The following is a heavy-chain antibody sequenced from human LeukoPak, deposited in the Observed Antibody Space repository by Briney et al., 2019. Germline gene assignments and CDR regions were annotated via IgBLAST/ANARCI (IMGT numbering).Heavy chain of an antibody. CDR3: ARGRSFRLGELSDY. CDR2: IYYSGST. Sequence: PSETLSLTCTVSGGSISSSSYYWGWIRQPPGKGLEWIGSIYYSGSTYYNPSLKSRVTISVDTSKNQFSLKLSSVTAADTAVYYCARGRSFRLGELSDYWGQGTLVTVSS. V-gene: IGHV4-39*07. D-gene: IGHD3-16*02. J-gene: IGHJ4*02. CDR1: GGSISSSSYY.